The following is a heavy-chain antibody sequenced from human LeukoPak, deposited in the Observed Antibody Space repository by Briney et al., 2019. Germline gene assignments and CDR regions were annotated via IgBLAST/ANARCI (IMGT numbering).Heavy chain of an antibody. Sequence: SETLSLTCTVSGASIRSYYWSWIRQPAGKGLDWIGRTHISGSTYYNPSLKSRVTMSVDTSKNQFSLKLTSVTAADTAVYYCAREGLYSGQDYFDDWGQGTLVTVSS. CDR2: THISGST. D-gene: IGHD5-12*01. CDR3: AREGLYSGQDYFDD. V-gene: IGHV4-4*07. CDR1: GASIRSYY. J-gene: IGHJ4*02.